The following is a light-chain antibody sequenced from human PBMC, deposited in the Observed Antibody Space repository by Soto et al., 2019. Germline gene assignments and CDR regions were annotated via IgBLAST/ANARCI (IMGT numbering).Light chain of an antibody. CDR1: QSISSW. V-gene: IGKV1-5*03. J-gene: IGKJ1*01. CDR2: KAS. Sequence: DIQMTQSPATLSACVGDRVTITFRSSQSISSWLAWYQQKPGKAPKLLIYKASSLESGVPSRFSGSGSGTEFTLTITSLQPDDFATYYCQQYNSYLTWTFGQGTKVDI. CDR3: QQYNSYLTWT.